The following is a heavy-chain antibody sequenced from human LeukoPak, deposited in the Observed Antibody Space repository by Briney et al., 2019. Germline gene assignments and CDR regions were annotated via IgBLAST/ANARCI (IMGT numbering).Heavy chain of an antibody. D-gene: IGHD4-23*01. CDR2: IIPILGIA. Sequence: SVKVSCKASGGTFSSYAISWVRQAPGQGLEWMGRIIPILGIANYAQKFQGRVTITADKSTSTAYMELSSLRSEDTAVYYCARDRGFDYGGNSGSHYYYGMDVWGQGTTVTVSS. CDR1: GGTFSSYA. V-gene: IGHV1-69*04. J-gene: IGHJ6*02. CDR3: ARDRGFDYGGNSGSHYYYGMDV.